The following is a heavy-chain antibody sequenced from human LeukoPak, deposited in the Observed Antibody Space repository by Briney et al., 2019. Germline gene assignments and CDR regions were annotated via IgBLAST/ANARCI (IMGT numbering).Heavy chain of an antibody. Sequence: SETLSLTCTVSGGSIISSDYHWGWVRQPPGKGLDWIRTISYSGNTDYNPSLRSRVTISVDTSNNQFSLRLGSVTAADTAVYHCARHCCSGPAKRVFDIWGQGTMVTVSS. CDR3: ARHCCSGPAKRVFDI. CDR2: ISYSGNT. CDR1: GGSIISSDYH. V-gene: IGHV4-39*01. D-gene: IGHD2-15*01. J-gene: IGHJ3*02.